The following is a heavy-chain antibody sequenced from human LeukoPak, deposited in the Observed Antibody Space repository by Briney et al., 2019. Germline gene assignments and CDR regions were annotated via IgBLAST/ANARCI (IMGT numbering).Heavy chain of an antibody. CDR3: ARESSTTQTNLFDY. D-gene: IGHD3-3*02. Sequence: PSETLSLTCTVSGASINNYYWAWIRRPPGKGLEWIGYLRHSGNTNHNSSFKGRVTFSLDTSKNQFSLILRSVTAADTAIYFCARESSTTQTNLFDYWGQGTLVTVSS. V-gene: IGHV4-59*01. J-gene: IGHJ4*02. CDR2: LRHSGNT. CDR1: GASINNYY.